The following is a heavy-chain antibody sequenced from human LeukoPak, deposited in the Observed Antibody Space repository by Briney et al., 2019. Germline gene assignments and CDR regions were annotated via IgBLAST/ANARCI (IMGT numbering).Heavy chain of an antibody. D-gene: IGHD1-26*01. Sequence: SQTLSLTCAISGDSVSSNSAAWNWIRQSPSRGLEWLGRTYYMSKWYNDYAVSVKSRITINPDTSKSQFSLHLSSVTPEDTAIYYCAREGTVGASPFDSWGQGTLVTVSS. J-gene: IGHJ4*02. CDR2: TYYMSKWYN. V-gene: IGHV6-1*01. CDR3: AREGTVGASPFDS. CDR1: GDSVSSNSAA.